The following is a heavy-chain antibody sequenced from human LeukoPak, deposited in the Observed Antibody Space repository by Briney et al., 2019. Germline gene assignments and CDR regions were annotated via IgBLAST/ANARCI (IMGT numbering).Heavy chain of an antibody. CDR2: IYYSGST. J-gene: IGHJ4*02. CDR1: GGSISSYY. D-gene: IGHD6-19*01. Sequence: PSETLSLTCTVSGGSISSYYWSWIRQPPGKGLEWIGYIYYSGSTNYNPSLKSRVTISVDTSKNQFSLKLSSVTAADTAVYYCARGGLGVAGTGFDYWGQGTLVTVSS. V-gene: IGHV4-59*01. CDR3: ARGGLGVAGTGFDY.